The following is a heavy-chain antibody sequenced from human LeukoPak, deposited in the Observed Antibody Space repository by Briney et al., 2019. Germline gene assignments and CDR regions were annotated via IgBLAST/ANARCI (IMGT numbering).Heavy chain of an antibody. Sequence: GGSLRLSCAAAGLTVSSNYMNWVRQAPGKGLEWVANIKQDGSEKYYVDSVKGRFTISRDSSKNTLYLQMNRLRAEDAAVYYCAKAPVTTCSGAYCYPFDYWGQGTLVTVSS. V-gene: IGHV3-7*03. J-gene: IGHJ4*02. CDR3: AKAPVTTCSGAYCYPFDY. D-gene: IGHD2-21*01. CDR1: GLTVSSNY. CDR2: IKQDGSEK.